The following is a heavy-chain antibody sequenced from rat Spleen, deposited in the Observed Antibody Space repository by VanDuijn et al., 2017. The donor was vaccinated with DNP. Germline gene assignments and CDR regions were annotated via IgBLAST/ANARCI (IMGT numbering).Heavy chain of an antibody. D-gene: IGHD1-2*01. V-gene: IGHV5-7*01. CDR1: GFTFSDYN. Sequence: EVQLVESGGGLVQPGRSLRLSCAASGFTFSDYNMAWVRQAPEKGLEWVATSTYDGRTTYYRDPVKGRFTISIDNAKSTLYLQMDSLRSEDTATYYCARHWGGSYTARFAFWGQGTLVTVSS. CDR3: ARHWGGSYTARFAF. CDR2: STYDGRTT. J-gene: IGHJ3*01.